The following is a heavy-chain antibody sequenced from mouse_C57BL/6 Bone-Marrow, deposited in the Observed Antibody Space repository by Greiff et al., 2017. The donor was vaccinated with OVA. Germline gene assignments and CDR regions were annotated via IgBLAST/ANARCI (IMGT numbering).Heavy chain of an antibody. CDR1: GFTFSSYA. J-gene: IGHJ1*03. Sequence: EVKVVESGEGLVKPGGSLKLSCAASGFTFSSYAMSWVRQTPEKRLEWVAYISSGGDYIYYADTVKGRFTISRDNARNTLYLQMSSLKSEDTAMYYCTKYPYWYFDVWGTGTTVTVSS. V-gene: IGHV5-9-1*02. CDR3: TKYPYWYFDV. D-gene: IGHD5-1-1*01. CDR2: ISSGGDYI.